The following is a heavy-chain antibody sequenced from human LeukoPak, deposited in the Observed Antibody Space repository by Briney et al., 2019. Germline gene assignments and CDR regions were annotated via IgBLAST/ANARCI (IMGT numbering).Heavy chain of an antibody. D-gene: IGHD6-19*01. CDR2: ISGSGGST. V-gene: IGHV3-23*01. J-gene: IGHJ4*02. CDR3: AGRIAVRDY. CDR1: GFTFSSYS. Sequence: GGSLRLSCAASGFTFSSYSMNWVRQAPGKGLEWVSAISGSGGSTYYADSVKGRFTISRDNSKNTLYLQMNSLRAEDTAVYYCAGRIAVRDYWGQGTLVTVSS.